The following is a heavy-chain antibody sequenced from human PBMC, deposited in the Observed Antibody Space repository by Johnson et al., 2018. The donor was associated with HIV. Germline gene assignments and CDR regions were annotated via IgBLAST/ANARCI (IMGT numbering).Heavy chain of an antibody. CDR3: AKGTTVVTPELGDNVRGLLGLRWAM. Sequence: QVQLVESGGGVVQPGGSLRLSCAASGFTFSSYGMHWVRQAPGKGLEWVAFIRYDGSNKYYADSVKGRFTISRDNSKNTLYLQMNSLRAEDTAVYYCAKGTTVVTPELGDNVRGLLGLRWAMWG. J-gene: IGHJ1*01. D-gene: IGHD4-23*01. V-gene: IGHV3-30*02. CDR2: IRYDGSNK. CDR1: GFTFSSYG.